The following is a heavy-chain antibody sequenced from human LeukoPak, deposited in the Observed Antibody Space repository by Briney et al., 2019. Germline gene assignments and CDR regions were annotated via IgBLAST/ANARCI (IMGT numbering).Heavy chain of an antibody. V-gene: IGHV1-18*01. J-gene: IGHJ4*02. Sequence: ASVKVSCKASGYTFTSYGISWVRQAPGQGLEWMGWISNYNGHTNYAQKLQGRVTMTTDTSTSTAYMELRSLRSDDTAVYYCARGGSRYNYGREFGYWGQGTLVTVSS. CDR1: GYTFTSYG. CDR2: ISNYNGHT. D-gene: IGHD5-18*01. CDR3: ARGGSRYNYGREFGY.